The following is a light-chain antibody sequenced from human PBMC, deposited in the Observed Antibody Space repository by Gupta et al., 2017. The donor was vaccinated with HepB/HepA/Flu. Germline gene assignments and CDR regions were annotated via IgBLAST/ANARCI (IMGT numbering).Light chain of an antibody. CDR2: HAS. CDR3: QHYTDWPPWT. Sequence: EIVMTQSPATLSVSPGRRATLSCRASQNIGSNLAWYQQRPGQPPSLLIFHASLRAAGSPSRFSGSGSGTEFTLTISSLQSEDSAVYYCQHYTDWPPWTFGHGTKVEIK. J-gene: IGKJ1*01. CDR1: QNIGSN. V-gene: IGKV3-15*01.